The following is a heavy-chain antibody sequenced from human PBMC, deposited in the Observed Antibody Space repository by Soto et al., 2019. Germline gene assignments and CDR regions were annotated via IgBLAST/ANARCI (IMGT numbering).Heavy chain of an antibody. Sequence: PGESLKISCKGSGYRFTKYWIGWVRQMPGKGLEWMGIIYPGDSDIRYSPSFQGQVTISVDKSTSTAYLQWSSLKASDTAMYYCARQWIQLWSQDAFDIWGQGTMVTVSS. CDR1: GYRFTKYW. J-gene: IGHJ3*02. V-gene: IGHV5-51*01. D-gene: IGHD5-18*01. CDR2: IYPGDSDI. CDR3: ARQWIQLWSQDAFDI.